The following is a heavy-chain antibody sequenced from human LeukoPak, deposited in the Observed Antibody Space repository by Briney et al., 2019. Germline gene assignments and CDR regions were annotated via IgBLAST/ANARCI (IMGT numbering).Heavy chain of an antibody. CDR1: GGSISSSSYY. CDR2: IYYSGST. J-gene: IGHJ4*02. V-gene: IGHV4-39*01. CDR3: ARRLYYGSGSYGY. D-gene: IGHD3-10*01. Sequence: SETLSLTCTVSGGSISSSSYYWGWLRQPPGKGLEWIGSIYYSGSTYYNPSLKSRVTISVDTSKNQFSLKLSSVTAADTAVYYCARRLYYGSGSYGYWGQGTLVTVSS.